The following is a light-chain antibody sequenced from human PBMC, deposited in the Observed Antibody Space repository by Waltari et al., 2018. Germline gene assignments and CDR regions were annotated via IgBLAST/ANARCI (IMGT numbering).Light chain of an antibody. CDR1: NIESKS. CDR2: YDS. J-gene: IGLJ1*01. CDR3: QVWDANTDPGV. V-gene: IGLV3-21*04. Sequence: SYVLTQPPSVSLAPGKTASITCGGNNIESKSVHWYQQKPGQAPILVISYDSDRPSGIPERFSGSNSGNTATLTISRVEAGDEADYYCQVWDANTDPGVFGTGTEVTVL.